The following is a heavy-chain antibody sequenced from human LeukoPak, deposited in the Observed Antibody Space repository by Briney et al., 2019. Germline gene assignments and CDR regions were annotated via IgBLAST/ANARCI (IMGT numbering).Heavy chain of an antibody. V-gene: IGHV3-30*02. CDR3: ARDAGYGGHMSYYYYYMDV. CDR2: IRYDGSNK. D-gene: IGHD4-23*01. J-gene: IGHJ6*03. Sequence: GGSLRLSCAASGFTFSSYGMHWVRQAPGKGLEYMAFIRYDGSNKYYADSVKGRFTISRDNSKNTLYLQMNSLRAEDTAVYYCARDAGYGGHMSYYYYYMDVWGKGTTVTVSS. CDR1: GFTFSSYG.